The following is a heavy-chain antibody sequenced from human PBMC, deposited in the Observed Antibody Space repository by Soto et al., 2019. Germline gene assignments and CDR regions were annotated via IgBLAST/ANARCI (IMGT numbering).Heavy chain of an antibody. V-gene: IGHV1-18*01. D-gene: IGHD5-12*01. CDR1: GYPFTSYG. J-gene: IGHJ3*02. Sequence: QGQLLQSGDEVKTPGASVRVSCRASGYPFTSYGISWVRQAPGQGLEGVAWISAYNGKRDTAQKFQDRVTMTLDPSTDTAHRDLGDLTSADTAVYYCARGRIVAAIHDAFEIWGQGTKVTVSS. CDR3: ARGRIVAAIHDAFEI. CDR2: ISAYNGKR.